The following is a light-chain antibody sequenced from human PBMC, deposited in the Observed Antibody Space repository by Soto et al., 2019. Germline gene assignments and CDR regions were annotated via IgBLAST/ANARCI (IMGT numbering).Light chain of an antibody. CDR1: TSDFGTKKF. CDR3: CSYADSTTLI. CDR2: EGT. V-gene: IGLV2-23*01. J-gene: IGLJ2*01. Sequence: QSVLTQPASVSGSPGQSITISCIETTSDFGTKKFFSWYQQQPGKAPKLIIYEGTKRPSGVSSRFSGSKSGNTASLTISGLXAEDXADYYCCSYADSTTLIFGGGTKVTVL.